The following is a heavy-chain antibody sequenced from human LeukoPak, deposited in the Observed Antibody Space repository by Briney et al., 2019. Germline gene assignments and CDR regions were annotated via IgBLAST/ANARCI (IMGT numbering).Heavy chain of an antibody. V-gene: IGHV3-53*01. J-gene: IGHJ6*02. CDR2: LYTDGST. D-gene: IGHD3-9*01. CDR3: TRNGITIFAMDV. CDR1: GFTVSSNY. Sequence: PGGSLRLSCAASGFTVSSNYMSWVRQAPGKGLEWASVLYTDGSTYYAASVKGRFTISRDNSKNILYLQMNSLRAEDTAVYYCTRNGITIFAMDVWGQGTSVTVSS.